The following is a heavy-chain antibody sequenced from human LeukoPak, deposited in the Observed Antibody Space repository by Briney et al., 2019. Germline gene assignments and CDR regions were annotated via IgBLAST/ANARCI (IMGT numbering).Heavy chain of an antibody. CDR1: GGSISSGGYY. D-gene: IGHD3-10*01. J-gene: IGHJ4*02. V-gene: IGHV4-30-2*01. CDR2: IYHSGST. CDR3: ARWFGEFEFDY. Sequence: PSETLSLTCTVSGGSISSGGYYWSWIRQPPGKGLEWIGYIYHSGSTYYNPSLKSRVTISVDRSKNQFSLKLSSVTAADTAVYYCARWFGEFEFDYWGQGTLVTVSS.